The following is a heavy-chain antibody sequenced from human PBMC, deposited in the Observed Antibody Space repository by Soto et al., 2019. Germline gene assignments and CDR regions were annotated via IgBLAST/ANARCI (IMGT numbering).Heavy chain of an antibody. J-gene: IGHJ6*02. CDR2: IIPIFGTA. D-gene: IGHD6-13*01. Sequence: SVKVSCKASGGTFSSYAISWVRQAPGQGLEWMGGIIPIFGTANYAQKFQGRVTITADKSTSTAYMELSSLRSEDTAVYYCARDRSQEQLEPPDYYYYGMDVWGQGTTVTVSS. CDR3: ARDRSQEQLEPPDYYYYGMDV. V-gene: IGHV1-69*06. CDR1: GGTFSSYA.